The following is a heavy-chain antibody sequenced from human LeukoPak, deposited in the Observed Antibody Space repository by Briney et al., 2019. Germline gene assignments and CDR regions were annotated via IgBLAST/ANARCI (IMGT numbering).Heavy chain of an antibody. J-gene: IGHJ6*03. CDR2: INHSGST. Sequence: PSETLSLTSAAYGGSFSGYYWSWIRQPPGKGLEWIWEINHSGSTNYNPSLKSRVTISVDASKNQLSLQLSSVTAADTAVYYCARGGPRYDILTGYYYYYYMDVWGKGTTVTVSS. CDR1: GGSFSGYY. CDR3: ARGGPRYDILTGYYYYYYMDV. D-gene: IGHD3-9*01. V-gene: IGHV4-34*01.